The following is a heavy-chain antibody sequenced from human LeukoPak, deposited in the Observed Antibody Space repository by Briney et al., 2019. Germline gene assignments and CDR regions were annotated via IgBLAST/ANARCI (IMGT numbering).Heavy chain of an antibody. Sequence: GGSLRLSCAASGFTFSTYSMNWVRQAPGKGLEWVSYISSSSSTIYYADSVKGRFTISRDNAKNSLCLQMNSLRDEDTAVYYCARDNEGFDYWGQGTLVTVSS. CDR1: GFTFSTYS. CDR3: ARDNEGFDY. V-gene: IGHV3-48*02. CDR2: ISSSSSTI. J-gene: IGHJ4*02. D-gene: IGHD1-1*01.